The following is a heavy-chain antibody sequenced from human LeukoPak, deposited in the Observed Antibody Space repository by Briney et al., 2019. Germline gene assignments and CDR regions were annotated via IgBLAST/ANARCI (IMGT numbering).Heavy chain of an antibody. CDR1: GYRFTSYW. J-gene: IGHJ4*02. Sequence: GEALKISWKGSGYRFTSYWIGWGRQMPGKGLEGMGIIYPGDYDTRYSPSFQGQVTISADKSISTAYLQWSSLKASDTAMYYCARSGLLWFGESFDYWGQGTLVTVSS. CDR3: ARSGLLWFGESFDY. V-gene: IGHV5-51*01. D-gene: IGHD3-10*01. CDR2: IYPGDYDT.